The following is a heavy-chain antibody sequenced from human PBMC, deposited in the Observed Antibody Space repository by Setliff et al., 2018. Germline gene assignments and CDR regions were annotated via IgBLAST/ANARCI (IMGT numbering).Heavy chain of an antibody. D-gene: IGHD6-13*01. CDR3: TTAPLAAASTC. Sequence: GSLRLSCAASGFTFSKAWMSWVRQAPGKGPEWVGRIKSKTDGGTTDYAAPVKGRFTISRDDSKNTLYLQMNSLKTEDTAVYYCTTAPLAAASTCWGQGTLVTVSS. V-gene: IGHV3-15*01. CDR2: IKSKTDGGTT. J-gene: IGHJ4*02. CDR1: GFTFSKAW.